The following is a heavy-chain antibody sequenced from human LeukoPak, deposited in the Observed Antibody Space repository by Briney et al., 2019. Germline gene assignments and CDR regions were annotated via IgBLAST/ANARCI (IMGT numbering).Heavy chain of an antibody. CDR1: GFTFSNAW. V-gene: IGHV3-15*01. J-gene: IGHJ4*02. Sequence: GGSLRLSCAASGFTFSNAWMNWVPQAPRKGLEWVGRIRRITDGGTTDYAAPVKGRVTISRDDSRNTLYLQMNSLRAEDTAVYYCARDLRGSHCCSFDYWGQGTLVTVSS. CDR2: IRRITDGGTT. CDR3: ARDLRGSHCCSFDY. D-gene: IGHD2-15*01.